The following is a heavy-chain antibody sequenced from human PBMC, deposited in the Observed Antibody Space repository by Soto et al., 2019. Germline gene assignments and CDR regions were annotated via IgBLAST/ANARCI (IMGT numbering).Heavy chain of an antibody. Sequence: QVHLQESGPGQVKPSETLSLICTVSGGSVNSDNFYWSWIRQPPGRGLEWIGYIYYTGSTSYNPSRKSRVTISIDTSRNQFSLKLSSVTAADTAVYYCAREFSNSPEAFDSWGQGSLVTVSS. CDR3: AREFSNSPEAFDS. CDR2: IYYTGST. J-gene: IGHJ4*02. V-gene: IGHV4-61*01. D-gene: IGHD6-6*01. CDR1: GGSVNSDNFY.